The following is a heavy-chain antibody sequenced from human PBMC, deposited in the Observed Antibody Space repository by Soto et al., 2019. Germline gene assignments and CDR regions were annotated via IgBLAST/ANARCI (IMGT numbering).Heavy chain of an antibody. J-gene: IGHJ4*02. Sequence: QVQLQESGPGLVKPSETLSLTCTVSGGSISSYYWSWIRQPPGKGLEWIGYIYYSGSTNYNPSLQGRVNISVDTSKNQFSLKLSSVTAADTAVYSCARRYGSCFDYWGQGTLVTVSS. V-gene: IGHV4-59*01. CDR3: ARRYGSCFDY. CDR2: IYYSGST. D-gene: IGHD1-26*01. CDR1: GGSISSYY.